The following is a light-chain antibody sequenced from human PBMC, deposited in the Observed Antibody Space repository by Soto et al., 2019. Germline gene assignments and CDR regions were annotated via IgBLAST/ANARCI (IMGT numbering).Light chain of an antibody. V-gene: IGKV3D-15*01. CDR2: DAS. CDR1: QSVSSY. CDR3: QHYNNWPLT. J-gene: IGKJ4*01. Sequence: MTQSPSSLSASVGDRVTITCRASQSVSSYLAWYQQKPGQAPRLLIYDASNRATGIPARFSGSGSATEFTLTISSLQSEDFAVYYCQHYNNWPLTFGGGTKVDI.